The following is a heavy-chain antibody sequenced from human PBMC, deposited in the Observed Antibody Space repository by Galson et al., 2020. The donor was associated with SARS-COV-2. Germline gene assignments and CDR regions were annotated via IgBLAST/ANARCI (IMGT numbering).Heavy chain of an antibody. Sequence: SGPTLVKPTQTLTLTCTFSGFSLSTSGMCVSWIRQPPGGALEWLALIDWEDEKFYSTSLKTRLTISKDTSKDQVVLTMTNMDPVDTATYYCARIQGGDQNWFDPWGQGTLVTVSS. CDR3: ARIQGGDQNWFDP. D-gene: IGHD2-2*01. V-gene: IGHV2-70*12. CDR1: GFSLSTSGMC. CDR2: IDWEDEK. J-gene: IGHJ5*02.